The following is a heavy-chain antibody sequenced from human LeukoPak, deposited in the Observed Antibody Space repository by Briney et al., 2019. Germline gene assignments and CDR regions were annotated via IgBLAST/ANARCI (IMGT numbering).Heavy chain of an antibody. V-gene: IGHV3-23*01. CDR1: GFTVSSNY. D-gene: IGHD4-23*01. CDR3: AKDLGYGGNSCLDY. CDR2: ISGSGGYT. Sequence: GGSLRLSCAAFGFTVSSNYMSWVRQAPGKGLEWVSAISGSGGYTYYADSVKGRFTISRDNSKDTLYLQMNGLRAEDTAVYYCAKDLGYGGNSCLDYWGQGTLVTVSS. J-gene: IGHJ4*02.